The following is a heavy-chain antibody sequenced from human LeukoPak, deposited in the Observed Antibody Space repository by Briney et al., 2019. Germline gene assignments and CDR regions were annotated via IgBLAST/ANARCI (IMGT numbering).Heavy chain of an antibody. Sequence: PGGSLRLSCAASGFTFSSYGMSWVRQAPGKGLEWVSAISGSGGSTYYADSVKGRFTISRDNSKNTLYLQMNSLRAEDTAVYYCAKLGLWFGEFNYFDYWGQGTLVTVSS. J-gene: IGHJ4*02. D-gene: IGHD3-10*01. CDR3: AKLGLWFGEFNYFDY. V-gene: IGHV3-23*01. CDR2: ISGSGGST. CDR1: GFTFSSYG.